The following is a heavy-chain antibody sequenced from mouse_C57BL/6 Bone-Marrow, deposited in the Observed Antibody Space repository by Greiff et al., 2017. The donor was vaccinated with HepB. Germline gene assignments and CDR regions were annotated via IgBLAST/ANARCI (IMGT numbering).Heavy chain of an antibody. D-gene: IGHD2-4*01. Sequence: QVQLQQPGAELVKPGASVKLSCKASGYTFTSYWMHWVKQRPGRGLEWIGRIDPNSGGTKYNEKFKSKATLTVDKPSSTAYMQLSSRTSEDSAVYYCARGIYYDYPYYAMDYWGQGTSVTVSS. CDR1: GYTFTSYW. V-gene: IGHV1-72*01. J-gene: IGHJ4*01. CDR3: ARGIYYDYPYYAMDY. CDR2: IDPNSGGT.